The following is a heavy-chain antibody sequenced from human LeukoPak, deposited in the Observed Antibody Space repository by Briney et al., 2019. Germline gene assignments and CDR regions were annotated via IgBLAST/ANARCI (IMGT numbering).Heavy chain of an antibody. V-gene: IGHV3-23*01. CDR2: ISGSGGST. Sequence: PGGSLRLSCAASGFTFSSYAMSWVRQAPGKGLEWVSAISGSGGSTYYADSVKGRFTISRDNSKNTLYLQMNSLRAEDTAVYYCAKGRYYDSSGYPDAFWGQGTLVTVSS. CDR3: AKGRYYDSSGYPDAF. D-gene: IGHD3-22*01. CDR1: GFTFSSYA. J-gene: IGHJ4*02.